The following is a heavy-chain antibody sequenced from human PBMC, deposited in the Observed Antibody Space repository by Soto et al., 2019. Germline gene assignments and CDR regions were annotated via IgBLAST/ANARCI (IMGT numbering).Heavy chain of an antibody. CDR1: GGTFSTSS. CDR2: ILTIFGTA. D-gene: IGHD4-17*01. CDR3: ARGNAYGGNSAAFDI. J-gene: IGHJ3*02. V-gene: IGHV1-69*14. Sequence: QVQLVPSGAEVKKPGSSVKVSCKASGGTFSTSSINWLRQAPGQRPERMGNILTIFGTADYAQKVQNRVTITADKSTDTAYMELRSLFSEDTAVYYCARGNAYGGNSAAFDIWGQGTVLTVSS.